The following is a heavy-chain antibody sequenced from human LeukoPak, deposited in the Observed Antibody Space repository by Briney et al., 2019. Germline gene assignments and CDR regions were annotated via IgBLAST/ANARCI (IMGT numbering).Heavy chain of an antibody. CDR3: ARGWVVRGARGAFDI. CDR2: IYYSGST. Sequence: SETLSLTCTVSGGSISSYYWSWIRQPPGKGLEWIGYIYYSGSTNCNPSLKSRVTISVDTSKNQFSLKLSSVTAADTAVYYCARGWVVRGARGAFDIWGQGTMVTVSS. V-gene: IGHV4-59*01. D-gene: IGHD3-10*01. CDR1: GGSISSYY. J-gene: IGHJ3*02.